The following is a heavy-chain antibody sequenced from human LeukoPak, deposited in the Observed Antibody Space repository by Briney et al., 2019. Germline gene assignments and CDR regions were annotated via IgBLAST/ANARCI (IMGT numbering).Heavy chain of an antibody. CDR1: GGSISSSSYS. CDR2: IYYSGST. D-gene: IGHD6-19*01. V-gene: IGHV4-39*01. CDR3: ARRYSSGWYDWFDP. Sequence: SETLSLTCTVSGGSISSSSYSWGWIRQPPGKGLEWIGSIYYSGSTYYNPSLKSRVTISVDTSKNQFSLKLTSVTAADTAVYCCARRYSSGWYDWFDPWGQGTLVTVSS. J-gene: IGHJ5*02.